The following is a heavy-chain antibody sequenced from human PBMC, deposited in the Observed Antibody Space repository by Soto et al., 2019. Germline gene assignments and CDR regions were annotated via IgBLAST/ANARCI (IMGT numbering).Heavy chain of an antibody. CDR2: IKQDGSEK. J-gene: IGHJ4*02. CDR3: ARDLTDYLDSSGDYFGLDY. D-gene: IGHD3-22*01. Sequence: GGSLRLSVEASGFTYSSDWMSWVRQAPGKGLEWVGNIKQDGSEKYYEDSVKGRFTISRDNAKNSLYLQMKSLRADDTALYYSARDLTDYLDSSGDYFGLDYWRQGTLVTVSS. CDR1: GFTYSSDW. V-gene: IGHV3-7*03.